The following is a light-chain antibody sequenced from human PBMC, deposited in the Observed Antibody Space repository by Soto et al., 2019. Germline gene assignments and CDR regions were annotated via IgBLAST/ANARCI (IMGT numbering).Light chain of an antibody. J-gene: IGKJ4*01. Sequence: EIVLTQSPATLSLSPGERATLSCRASQSVRSYLAWYQQKPGQAPRLLIYDASNRTTGIPDRFSGSGSGTDFTLTISSLEPEDFAVYYCQQRSNWPLTFGGGTKVEIQ. CDR2: DAS. V-gene: IGKV3-11*01. CDR1: QSVRSY. CDR3: QQRSNWPLT.